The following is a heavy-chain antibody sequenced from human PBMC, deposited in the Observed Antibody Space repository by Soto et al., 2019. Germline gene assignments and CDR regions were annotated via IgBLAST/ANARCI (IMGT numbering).Heavy chain of an antibody. CDR3: ARAAAGGYSAYEVFDY. Sequence: PSETLSLTCTVSGGSINSRSHYWGWIRQPPGKGLEWIGTIYSSGSTYYNPSLKSRVTISVDKSKNQFSLKLSSVTAADTAVCYCARAAAGGYSAYEVFDYWGQGTLVTVSS. CDR2: IYSSGST. V-gene: IGHV4-39*07. CDR1: GGSINSRSHY. J-gene: IGHJ4*02. D-gene: IGHD5-12*01.